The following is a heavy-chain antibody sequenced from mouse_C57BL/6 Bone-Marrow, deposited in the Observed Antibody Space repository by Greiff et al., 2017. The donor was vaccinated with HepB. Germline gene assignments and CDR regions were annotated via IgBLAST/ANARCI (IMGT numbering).Heavy chain of an antibody. V-gene: IGHV1-52*01. CDR2: IDPSDSET. CDR3: ARYSNYAGDAMDY. Sequence: VQLQQPGAELVRPGSSVKLSCKASGYTFTSYWMHWVKQRPIQGLEWIGNIDPSDSETHYNQKFKDKATLTVDKSSSTAYMQLSSLTSEDSAVYYCARYSNYAGDAMDYWGQGTSVTVSS. D-gene: IGHD2-5*01. CDR1: GYTFTSYW. J-gene: IGHJ4*01.